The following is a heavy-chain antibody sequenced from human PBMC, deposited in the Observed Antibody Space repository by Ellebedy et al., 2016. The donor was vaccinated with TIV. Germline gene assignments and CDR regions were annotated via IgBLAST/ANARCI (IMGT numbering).Heavy chain of an antibody. Sequence: GESLKISCQGSAYGFINYWIVWVRQMPGRGLEWMGIIDLSDSDTRYSPSFQGQVTISADRSVTTAYLHFNSLKPSDTAVYYCAKLGHRATPDDSWGQGTLVTVSS. V-gene: IGHV5-51*01. CDR2: IDLSDSDT. CDR3: AKLGHRATPDDS. D-gene: IGHD1-14*01. CDR1: AYGFINYW. J-gene: IGHJ4*02.